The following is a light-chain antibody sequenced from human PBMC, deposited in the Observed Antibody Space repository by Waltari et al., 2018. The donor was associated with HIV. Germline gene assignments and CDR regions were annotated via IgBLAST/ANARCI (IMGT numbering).Light chain of an antibody. J-gene: IGLJ3*02. V-gene: IGLV3-21*04. CDR2: HDG. CDR1: NPDKRP. CDR3: QMWDSTTDQEV. Sequence: SDVLPQPPSVSVAPGGPARISCGSPNPDKRPTHWYQQKPGQAPVLVIYHDGDRRSGIPERFSGSNAGTSATLTISGVEVGDEADYYCQMWDSTTDQEVFGGGTKVTVL.